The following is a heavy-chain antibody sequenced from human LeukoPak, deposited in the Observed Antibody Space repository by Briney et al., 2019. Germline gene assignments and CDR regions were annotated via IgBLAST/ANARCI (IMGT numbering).Heavy chain of an antibody. CDR1: GGSISGYY. Sequence: SETLSLTCTVSGGSISGYYWSWIRQPPGKGLEWIGYIYYSGSTNYNPSLKSRVTISVDTSKNQFSLKLSSVPAADTAVYYCARGREWEPKVFDYWGQGTLVTVSS. CDR3: ARGREWEPKVFDY. J-gene: IGHJ4*02. CDR2: IYYSGST. D-gene: IGHD1-26*01. V-gene: IGHV4-59*01.